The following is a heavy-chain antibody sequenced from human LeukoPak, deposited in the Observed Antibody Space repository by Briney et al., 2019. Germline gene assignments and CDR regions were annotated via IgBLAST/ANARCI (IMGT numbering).Heavy chain of an antibody. V-gene: IGHV3-21*01. CDR2: ISSSSSYI. CDR1: GFTFSSYS. D-gene: IGHD3-22*01. J-gene: IGHJ3*02. Sequence: TGGSLRLSCAASGFTFSSYSMNWVRQAPGKGLEWVSSISSSSSYIYYADSVKGRFTISRDNAKNSLYLRTNSLRAEDTAVYYCAREGSYYYDSSGIAPFDIWGQGTMVTVSS. CDR3: AREGSYYYDSSGIAPFDI.